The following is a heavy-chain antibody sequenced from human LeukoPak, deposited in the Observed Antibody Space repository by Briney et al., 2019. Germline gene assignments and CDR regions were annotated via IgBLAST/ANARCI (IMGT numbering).Heavy chain of an antibody. CDR1: GFTFSSYA. V-gene: IGHV3-64D*06. CDR2: ISSNGGST. D-gene: IGHD5-24*01. J-gene: IGHJ4*02. Sequence: PGGSLRLSCSASGFTFSSYAMHWVRQAPGKGLEYVSAISSNGGSTYYADSVKGRFTISRDNSKNTLYLQMSSLRAEDTAVYYCVKSDGYNRVGNDYWGQGTLVTDSS. CDR3: VKSDGYNRVGNDY.